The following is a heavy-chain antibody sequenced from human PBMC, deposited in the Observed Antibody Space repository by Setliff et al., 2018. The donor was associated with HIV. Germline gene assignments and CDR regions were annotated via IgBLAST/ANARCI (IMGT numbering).Heavy chain of an antibody. CDR3: ARDRLYCSRGSCYPNWFDS. J-gene: IGHJ5*01. Sequence: ASVKVSCKSSGHTLSGYFIHWVRQAPGQGPEWMGWISPHSGAANYAQKFQGRVTLTRDASITTAYMELNSLRSDDTAMYYCARDRLYCSRGSCYPNWFDSWGQGTLVTVSS. CDR1: GHTLSGYF. CDR2: ISPHSGAA. D-gene: IGHD2-15*01. V-gene: IGHV1-2*02.